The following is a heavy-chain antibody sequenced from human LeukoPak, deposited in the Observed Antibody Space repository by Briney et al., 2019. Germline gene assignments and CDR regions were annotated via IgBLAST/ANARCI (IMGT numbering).Heavy chain of an antibody. CDR3: AKKQIRHYYDSSGYLSFDY. V-gene: IGHV3-23*01. CDR2: ISGSGGST. Sequence: GGSLRLSCAASGFTVSSNYMSWVRQAPGKGLEWVSAISGSGGSTYYADSVKGRFTISRDNSKNTLYLQMNSLRAEDTAVYYCAKKQIRHYYDSSGYLSFDYWGQGTLVTVSS. CDR1: GFTVSSNY. J-gene: IGHJ4*02. D-gene: IGHD3-22*01.